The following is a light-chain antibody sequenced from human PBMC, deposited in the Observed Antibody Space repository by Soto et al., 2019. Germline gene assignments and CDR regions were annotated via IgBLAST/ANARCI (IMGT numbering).Light chain of an antibody. V-gene: IGLV3-21*04. CDR2: YDS. J-gene: IGLJ1*01. Sequence: SYELTQPPSVSVAPGKTARITCGGNNIGSKSVHWYQQKPGQAPVLVIYYDSDRPSGIPERFSGSNSGNTATLTISWVEAGDEADYYCQVWDSSSDLYVFGTGTKVTVL. CDR1: NIGSKS. CDR3: QVWDSSSDLYV.